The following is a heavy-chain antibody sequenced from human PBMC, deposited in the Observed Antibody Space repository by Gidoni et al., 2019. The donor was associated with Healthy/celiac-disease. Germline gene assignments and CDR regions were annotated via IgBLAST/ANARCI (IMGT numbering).Heavy chain of an antibody. J-gene: IGHJ4*02. D-gene: IGHD4-17*01. V-gene: IGHV3-33*01. CDR2: IWYDGSNK. Sequence: QVQLVESGGGVVQPGRSLRLSCAASGFTFSSYGMHWVRQAPGKWLEWVAVIWYDGSNKYYADSVKGRFTISRDNSKNTLYLQMNSLRAEDTAVYYCASMTTVVTGGFDYWGQGTLVTVSS. CDR1: GFTFSSYG. CDR3: ASMTTVVTGGFDY.